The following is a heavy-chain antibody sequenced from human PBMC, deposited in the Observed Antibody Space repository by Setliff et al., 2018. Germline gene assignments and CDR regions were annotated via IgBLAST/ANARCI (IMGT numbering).Heavy chain of an antibody. CDR2: INSDGSTT. D-gene: IGHD6-13*01. V-gene: IGHV3-74*01. CDR1: GFTFSTYW. Sequence: QTGRSLRLSCAASGFTFSTYWMHWVRQAPGKGLVWVSRINSDGSTTSYADSVKGRFTISRDNTKNTLYLQMNSLRAEDTAVYYCVSWLYYYYYGVDVWGQGTTVTVSS. CDR3: VSWLYYYYYGVDV. J-gene: IGHJ6*02.